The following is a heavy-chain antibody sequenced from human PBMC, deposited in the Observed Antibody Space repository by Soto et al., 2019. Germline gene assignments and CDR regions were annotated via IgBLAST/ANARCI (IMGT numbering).Heavy chain of an antibody. D-gene: IGHD5-12*01. CDR3: ARHRYGGYPIYIDY. CDR2: IYYSGTT. J-gene: IGHJ4*02. V-gene: IGHV4-59*08. Sequence: ASETLSLSCIVSGGSINSYYWSWIRQPPGKGLEWIGYIYYSGTTNYNPSLKSRVTISVDTSKNQFSLKLSSVTAADTAVYYCARHRYGGYPIYIDYWGQGTLVTVSS. CDR1: GGSINSYY.